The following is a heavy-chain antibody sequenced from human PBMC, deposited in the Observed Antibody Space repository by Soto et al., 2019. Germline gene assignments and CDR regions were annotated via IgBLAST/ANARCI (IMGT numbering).Heavy chain of an antibody. Sequence: QVKLEESGPGLVKPSETLSLTCTVSGGSISGSPNYWGWIRQPPGKGLEWIGSFYSGATTYYHPSLKSRVAISVDTSKNQFSLNLTSLTAADTAVYYCARSSFWRYGGHMLYPGYFDVWGRGTLVTASS. CDR2: FYSGATT. J-gene: IGHJ2*01. D-gene: IGHD2-8*01. CDR1: GGSISGSPNY. CDR3: ARSSFWRYGGHMLYPGYFDV. V-gene: IGHV4-39*01.